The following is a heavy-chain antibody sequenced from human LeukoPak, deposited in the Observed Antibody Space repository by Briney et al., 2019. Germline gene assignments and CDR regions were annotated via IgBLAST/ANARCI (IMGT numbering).Heavy chain of an antibody. J-gene: IGHJ4*02. V-gene: IGHV3-30*18. D-gene: IGHD4-11*01. Sequence: PGGSLRLSCAASGFNFSTYGMHWVRQAPGKGLEWVAVISYDGSNKYYADSVKGRFTISRDNSKNTLYLQMNSLRAEDTAMYYCAKGLLSNSQRGYFDCWGPGTLVTVSS. CDR2: ISYDGSNK. CDR1: GFNFSTYG. CDR3: AKGLLSNSQRGYFDC.